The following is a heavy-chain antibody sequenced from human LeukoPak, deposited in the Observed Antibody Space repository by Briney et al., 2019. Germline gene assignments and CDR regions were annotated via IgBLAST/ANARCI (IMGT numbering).Heavy chain of an antibody. Sequence: ASVKVSCKASSYTFTSYGISWVRQAPGQGLEWMGWISAYNGNTNYAQKLQGRVTMTTDTSTSTAYMELRSLRSDDTAVYYCARVPNYYDSSGYYSLPRGYYYYYMDVWGKGTTVTVSS. D-gene: IGHD3-22*01. J-gene: IGHJ6*03. CDR2: ISAYNGNT. CDR1: SYTFTSYG. V-gene: IGHV1-18*01. CDR3: ARVPNYYDSSGYYSLPRGYYYYYMDV.